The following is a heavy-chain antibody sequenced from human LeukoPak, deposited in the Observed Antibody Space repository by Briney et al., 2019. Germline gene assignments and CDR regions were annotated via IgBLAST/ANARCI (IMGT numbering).Heavy chain of an antibody. CDR1: GFTFSSYA. CDR2: INHSGST. Sequence: GSLRLSCAASGFTFSSYAMSWVRQPPGKGLEWIGEINHSGSTNYNPSLKSRVTISVDTSKNQFSLKLSSVTAADTAVYYCARLGYCSSTSCYHGGYYYYYMDVWGKGTTVTISS. J-gene: IGHJ6*03. D-gene: IGHD2-2*01. V-gene: IGHV4-34*08. CDR3: ARLGYCSSTSCYHGGYYYYYMDV.